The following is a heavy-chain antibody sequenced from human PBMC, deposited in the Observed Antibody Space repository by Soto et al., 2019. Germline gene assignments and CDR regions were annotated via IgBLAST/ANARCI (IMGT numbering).Heavy chain of an antibody. V-gene: IGHV3-30*03. D-gene: IGHD6-19*01. Sequence: PGGSLRLSCAASGFTFNNYGMHWVRQAPGKGLEWVALISYEGENKYFPASVKGRFTISRDDSKNTTYLQMSSLRTEDTAVYYCTRLGWSQSAFDIWGQGTMVTVSS. J-gene: IGHJ3*02. CDR1: GFTFNNYG. CDR2: ISYEGENK. CDR3: TRLGWSQSAFDI.